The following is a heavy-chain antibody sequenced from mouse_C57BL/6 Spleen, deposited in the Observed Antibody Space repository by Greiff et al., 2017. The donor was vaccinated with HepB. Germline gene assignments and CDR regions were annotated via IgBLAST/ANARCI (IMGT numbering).Heavy chain of an antibody. D-gene: IGHD1-1*01. J-gene: IGHJ1*03. V-gene: IGHV1-52*01. Sequence: QVQLQQPGAELVRPGSSVKLSCKASGYTFTSYWIHWVKQRPIQGLEWIGNIDPSDSETHYNQKFKDKATLTVDKSSSTAYMQLSSLTSEDSAVYYCARLGVVARYWYFDVWGTGTTVTVSS. CDR2: IDPSDSET. CDR3: ARLGVVARYWYFDV. CDR1: GYTFTSYW.